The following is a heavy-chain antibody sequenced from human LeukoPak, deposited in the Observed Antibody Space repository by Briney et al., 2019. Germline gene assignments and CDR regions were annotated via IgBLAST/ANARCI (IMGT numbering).Heavy chain of an antibody. J-gene: IGHJ4*02. Sequence: PGGSLRLSCAASGFTFSSYAMSWVRQAPGKGLEWVPVISYDGSNKYYADSVKGRFTISRDNSKNTLYLQMNSLRAEDTAVYYCASDQYQYSSGWYEGGYWGQGTLVTVSS. CDR1: GFTFSSYA. CDR3: ASDQYQYSSGWYEGGY. CDR2: ISYDGSNK. V-gene: IGHV3-30-3*01. D-gene: IGHD6-19*01.